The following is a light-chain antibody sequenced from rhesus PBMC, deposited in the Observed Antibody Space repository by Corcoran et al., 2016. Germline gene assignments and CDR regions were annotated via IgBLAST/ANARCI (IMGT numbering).Light chain of an antibody. Sequence: DIVMTQTPLSLPVTPGEPASISCRSSQSLLHSNGNTYLEWDLQKPGQSPRLRIFKVTNRESGVPDRFSGSGSGPDFTLKISRVGPEDVGVYYCMQSTKAPLTFGGGTKVKIK. CDR1: QSLLHSNGNTY. CDR3: MQSTKAPLT. CDR2: KVT. V-gene: IGKV2S2*01. J-gene: IGKJ4*01.